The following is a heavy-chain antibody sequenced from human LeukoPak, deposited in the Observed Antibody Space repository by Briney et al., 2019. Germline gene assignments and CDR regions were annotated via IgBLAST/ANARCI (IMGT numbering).Heavy chain of an antibody. V-gene: IGHV3-23*01. D-gene: IGHD6-19*01. CDR1: GFTFSSYA. Sequence: GGSLRLSCAASGFTFSSYAMGWVRQAPGKGLEWVSAISGSGGSTYYADSVKGRFTISRDNSKNTLYLQMNSLRAEDTAVYYCAKDLRGSGWTEADYWGQGTLVTVSS. CDR2: ISGSGGST. CDR3: AKDLRGSGWTEADY. J-gene: IGHJ4*02.